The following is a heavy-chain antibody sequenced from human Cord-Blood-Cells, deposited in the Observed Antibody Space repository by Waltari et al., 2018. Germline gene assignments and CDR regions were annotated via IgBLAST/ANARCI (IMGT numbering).Heavy chain of an antibody. V-gene: IGHV1-69*01. CDR2: IIPIFGTT. Sequence: QVQLVQSGAEVKKPGSSVKVSCKASGGTFSSYAISWVRPAPGQGLEWVGGIIPIFGTTNYAQAVPGGVTITAAESTSTGYSGVSSLRAEGTAGYYWAIYDPRSGRKPTLPSYNWFDPWGQGTLVTVSS. CDR1: GGTFSSYA. CDR3: AIYDPRSGRKPTLPSYNWFDP. J-gene: IGHJ5*02. D-gene: IGHD2-15*01.